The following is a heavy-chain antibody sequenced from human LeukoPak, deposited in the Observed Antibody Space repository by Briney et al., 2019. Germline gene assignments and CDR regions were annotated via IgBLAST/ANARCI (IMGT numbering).Heavy chain of an antibody. CDR3: AKDGGSYQFDS. CDR2: ISGSGGKT. Sequence: GGSLRLSCVASGFTLSSYGMSWVRQAPGKGLEWVSAISGSGGKTYNADSVKGRFTISRDNSRKTLYLQMNSLRAEDTAVYYCAKDGGSYQFDSWGQGTLVTVSS. V-gene: IGHV3-23*01. CDR1: GFTLSSYG. J-gene: IGHJ4*02. D-gene: IGHD1-26*01.